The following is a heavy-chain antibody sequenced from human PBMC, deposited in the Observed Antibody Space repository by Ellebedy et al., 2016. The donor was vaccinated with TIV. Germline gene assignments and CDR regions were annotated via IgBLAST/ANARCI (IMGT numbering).Heavy chain of an antibody. Sequence: GGSLRLSCAASGFTFSSYTMNWVRQTPGKGLEWVSSISSSSSFIYYADSVKGRFTISRDNAKDSLYLQMNSLRADDTAVYFCARDTRFIDHQHNWFDPWGQGTLVTVSS. D-gene: IGHD1-26*01. CDR3: ARDTRFIDHQHNWFDP. J-gene: IGHJ5*02. CDR2: ISSSSSFI. V-gene: IGHV3-21*04. CDR1: GFTFSSYT.